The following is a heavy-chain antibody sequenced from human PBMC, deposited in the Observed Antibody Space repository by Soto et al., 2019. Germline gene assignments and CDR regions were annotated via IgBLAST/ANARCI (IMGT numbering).Heavy chain of an antibody. CDR2: MYYGGSS. V-gene: IGHV4-59*08. J-gene: IGHJ5*02. Sequence: PSETLSLTCIVSGCSISGYYWSWIRQPPGKRLEWIGFMYYGGSSNYNPSLTSRVTLSVETSKNQFSMRVTSVTAADTAIYYCARSYYDSTGFAVDPWGQGTLVTVSS. CDR3: ARSYYDSTGFAVDP. D-gene: IGHD3-22*01. CDR1: GCSISGYY.